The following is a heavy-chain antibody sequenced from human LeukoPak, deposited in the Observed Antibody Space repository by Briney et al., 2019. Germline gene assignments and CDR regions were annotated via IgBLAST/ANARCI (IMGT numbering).Heavy chain of an antibody. J-gene: IGHJ4*02. V-gene: IGHV3-30*18. D-gene: IGHD5-18*01. Sequence: PGGSLRLCCAASGFTFSSYGMHWVRQAPGKGLEWVAGISYDGRSKEYVDSVKGRFTISRDNSKNTLYLQMNSLKAEDTAVYYCAKDRGYSHGFDYWGQGTLLTVSS. CDR2: ISYDGRSK. CDR3: AKDRGYSHGFDY. CDR1: GFTFSSYG.